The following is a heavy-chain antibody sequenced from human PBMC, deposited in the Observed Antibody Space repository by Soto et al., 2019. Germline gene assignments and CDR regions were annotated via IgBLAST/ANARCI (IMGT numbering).Heavy chain of an antibody. J-gene: IGHJ5*01. CDR2: MQPSTGRT. CDR1: VYSFTSLD. Sequence: AVKPSSKASVYSFTSLDINWVRQTAAQELEWIGWMQPSTGRTGYAQKFQGRVTMTRDTSINTAYMELTTLTSDDTAFYYCERGVTAGPDSWG. V-gene: IGHV1-8*01. D-gene: IGHD2-21*02. CDR3: ERGVTAGPDS.